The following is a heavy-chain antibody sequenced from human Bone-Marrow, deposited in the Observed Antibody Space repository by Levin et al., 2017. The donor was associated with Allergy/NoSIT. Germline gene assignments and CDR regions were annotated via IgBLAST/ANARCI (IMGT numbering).Heavy chain of an antibody. CDR3: ARGQYSSGWDQSFGY. D-gene: IGHD6-19*01. CDR1: DDSVSSGRYC. Sequence: GSLRLSCSVSDDSVSSGRYCWSWIRQPPGGGLEWMGSIYYSGTIHYNPSLKSRVTLSIEASKNQFSLNLPSVTAADTAVYYCARGQYSSGWDQSFGYWGQGTLVSVSS. V-gene: IGHV4-61*01. J-gene: IGHJ4*02. CDR2: IYYSGTI.